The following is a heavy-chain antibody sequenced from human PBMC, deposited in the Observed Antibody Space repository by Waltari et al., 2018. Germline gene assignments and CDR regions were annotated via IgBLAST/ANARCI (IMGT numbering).Heavy chain of an antibody. CDR1: GGTFSSYA. J-gene: IGHJ6*02. V-gene: IGHV1-69*01. CDR2: ILAIFGTA. CDR3: ASQRWLQLQHYYYGMDV. Sequence: QVQLVQSGAEVKKPGSSVKVSCKASGGTFSSYAISWVRQAPGQGLGWMGGILAIFGTANYAQKFQGRVTITADESTSTAYMELSSLRSEDTAVYYCASQRWLQLQHYYYGMDVWGQGTTVTVSS. D-gene: IGHD5-12*01.